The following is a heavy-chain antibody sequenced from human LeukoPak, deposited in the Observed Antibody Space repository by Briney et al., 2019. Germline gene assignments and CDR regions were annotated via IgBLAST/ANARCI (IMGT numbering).Heavy chain of an antibody. J-gene: IGHJ3*02. D-gene: IGHD6-19*01. CDR2: IGTAGDT. V-gene: IGHV3-13*01. CDR1: GFTFSSYD. CDR3: ARGRIGSGWYDAFDI. Sequence: GGFLRLSCAASGFTFSSYDMHWVRQATGKGLEWVSAIGTAGDTYYPGSVKGRFTISRENAKNSLYLQMNSLRAGDTAVYYCARGRIGSGWYDAFDIWGQGTMVTVSS.